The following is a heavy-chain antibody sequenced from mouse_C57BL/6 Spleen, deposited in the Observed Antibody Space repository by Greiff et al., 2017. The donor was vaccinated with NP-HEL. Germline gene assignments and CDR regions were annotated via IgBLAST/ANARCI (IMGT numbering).Heavy chain of an antibody. Sequence: VKLQESGAELVKPGASVKISCKASGYAFSSYWMNWVKQRPGKGLEWIGQIYPGDGDTNYNGKFKGKATLTADKSSSTAYMQLSSLTSEDSAVYFCARGDYGSPYFDYWGQGTTLTVSS. CDR2: IYPGDGDT. CDR1: GYAFSSYW. J-gene: IGHJ2*01. V-gene: IGHV1-80*01. CDR3: ARGDYGSPYFDY. D-gene: IGHD1-1*01.